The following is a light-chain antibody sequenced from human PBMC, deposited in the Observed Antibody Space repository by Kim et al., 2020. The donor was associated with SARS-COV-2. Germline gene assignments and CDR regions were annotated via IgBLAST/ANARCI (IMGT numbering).Light chain of an antibody. CDR3: QAWDSTTVI. CDR1: KLGDKY. V-gene: IGLV3-1*01. J-gene: IGLJ2*01. CDR2: EDT. Sequence: SYELTQPPSVSVSPGQTASISCSGDKLGDKYACWYQQRPGQSPVLVIYEDTRRPSGIPERFSASTSGNTATLTISGTQAMDEADYYCQAWDSTTVIFDGGTKLTVL.